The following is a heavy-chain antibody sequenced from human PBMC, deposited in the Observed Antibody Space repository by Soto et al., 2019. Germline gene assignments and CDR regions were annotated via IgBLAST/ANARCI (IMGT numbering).Heavy chain of an antibody. Sequence: LQSGGGVVQPGESLRLSCAASGFSLRDHALSWVRQAPGGGLEWVSGISGSEDRTNYADFVRGRFIISKDRAKNTLYLDMSGMRVDDTAVDFCGRTYTGGWGQGTLVTVSS. J-gene: IGHJ4*02. CDR2: ISGSEDRT. CDR3: GRTYTGG. V-gene: IGHV3-23*01. D-gene: IGHD3-10*01. CDR1: GFSLRDHA.